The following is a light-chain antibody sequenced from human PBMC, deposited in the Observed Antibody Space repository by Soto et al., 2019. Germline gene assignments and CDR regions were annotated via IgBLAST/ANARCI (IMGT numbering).Light chain of an antibody. Sequence: EIVMTQSPATLSVSPGERATLSCRASQSVSRNLAWYQQKPGQAPRLLIYGASTRATGVPARFSGSGSETEFTLTISSPQSEDCAVYYCQQYTNRPPWTFGQGTKVEIK. CDR2: GAS. CDR1: QSVSRN. V-gene: IGKV3-15*01. J-gene: IGKJ1*01. CDR3: QQYTNRPPWT.